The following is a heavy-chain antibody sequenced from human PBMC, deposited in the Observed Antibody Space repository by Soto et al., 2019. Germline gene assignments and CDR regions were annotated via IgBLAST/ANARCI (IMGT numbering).Heavy chain of an antibody. J-gene: IGHJ5*02. CDR1: GGTISSSNW. Sequence: SETLPLTCAVSGGTISSSNWCSWVRQTPEKRLEWLGGIFHRGTTKYNPFLKSRVTISIGKSKNQFSLKVDSVTAADTAVYFCVRSGTDNWFDPWGQGTLVTVSS. V-gene: IGHV4-4*02. CDR3: VRSGTDNWFDP. D-gene: IGHD2-8*02. CDR2: IFHRGTT.